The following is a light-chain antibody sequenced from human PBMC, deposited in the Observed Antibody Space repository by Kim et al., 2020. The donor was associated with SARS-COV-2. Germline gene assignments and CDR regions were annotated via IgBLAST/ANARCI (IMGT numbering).Light chain of an antibody. CDR1: QVITKNY. J-gene: IGKJ1*01. Sequence: SPGDRPTLSCRASQVITKNYLIWYQQKPGQAPRVLIYGAFSRATGTPDRFSGSGSGTDFTLTISRLEPEDFAVYYCLQYVSSLWTFGQGTKVDIK. CDR2: GAF. CDR3: LQYVSSLWT. V-gene: IGKV3-20*01.